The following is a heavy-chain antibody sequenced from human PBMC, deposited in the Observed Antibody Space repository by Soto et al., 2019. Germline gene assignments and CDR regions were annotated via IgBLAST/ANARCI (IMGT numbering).Heavy chain of an antibody. D-gene: IGHD5-18*01. CDR3: VRGGGTQLWSLFYN. CDR2: LNSDGSTT. V-gene: IGHV3-74*01. Sequence: VQLVESGGGLVQAGGSLRLSCAASGFTFSNYWMHWVRQAPGKGLVWVSRLNSDGSTTNYADSVKGRFTISRDNAKNTLYLQMNSLRTEDTAVYYCVRGGGTQLWSLFYNWGQGTMVTVSS. CDR1: GFTFSNYW. J-gene: IGHJ3*02.